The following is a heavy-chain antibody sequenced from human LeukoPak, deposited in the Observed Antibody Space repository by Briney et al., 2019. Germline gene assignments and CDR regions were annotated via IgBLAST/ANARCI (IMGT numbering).Heavy chain of an antibody. Sequence: ASVKVSCKASGYAFTRHYMHWVRQAPGQGLEWMGLINPSGSSTIYAQKFQGRVTITADKSTSTAYMELSSLRSEDTAVYYCARSSIIAAAGPYYFDYWGQGTLVTVSS. V-gene: IGHV1-46*01. CDR1: GYAFTRHY. CDR3: ARSSIIAAAGPYYFDY. D-gene: IGHD6-13*01. J-gene: IGHJ4*02. CDR2: INPSGSST.